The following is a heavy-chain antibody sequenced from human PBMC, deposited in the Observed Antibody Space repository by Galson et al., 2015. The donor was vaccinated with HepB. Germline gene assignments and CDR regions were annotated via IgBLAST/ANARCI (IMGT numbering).Heavy chain of an antibody. CDR3: ARVRDFWSGYYDY. D-gene: IGHD3-3*01. V-gene: IGHV1-69*01. J-gene: IGHJ4*02. CDR2: IIPIFGTA. CDR1: SSYA. Sequence: SSYAISWVRQAPGQGLEWMGGIIPIFGTANYAQKFQGRVTITADESTSTAYMELSSLRSEDTAVYYCARVRDFWSGYYDYWGQGTLVTVSS.